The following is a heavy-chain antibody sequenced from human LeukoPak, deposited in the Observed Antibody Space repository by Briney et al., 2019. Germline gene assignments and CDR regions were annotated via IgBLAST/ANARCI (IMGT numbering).Heavy chain of an antibody. CDR3: ARGPLLYYYYYMDV. V-gene: IGHV4-59*01. Sequence: PSETLSLTCTVSGGSISSYYWSWIRQPPGKGLEWIGYIYYSGSTNYNPSLKSRVTISVDTSKNQFSLKLSSVTAADTAVYYCARGPLLYYYYYMDVWGKGTTVTVSS. CDR1: GGSISSYY. D-gene: IGHD1-26*01. CDR2: IYYSGST. J-gene: IGHJ6*03.